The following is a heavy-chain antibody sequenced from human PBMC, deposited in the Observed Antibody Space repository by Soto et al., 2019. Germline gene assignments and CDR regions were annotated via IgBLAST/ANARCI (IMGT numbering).Heavy chain of an antibody. V-gene: IGHV4-39*01. J-gene: IGHJ5*01. CDR3: ARRTNTAGGWFDS. Sequence: SETLSLTCTVSGGSISSSSYHWGWIRQPPGKGLEWIGSIDYSGTTFYNASLNSRVTISADTSKNQFSLKLSSVTAADTALYYCARRTNTAGGWFDSWGQGALVTVSS. CDR2: IDYSGTT. CDR1: GGSISSSSYH. D-gene: IGHD6-13*01.